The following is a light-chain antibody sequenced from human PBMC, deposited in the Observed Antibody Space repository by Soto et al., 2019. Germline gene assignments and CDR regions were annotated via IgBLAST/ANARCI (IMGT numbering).Light chain of an antibody. J-gene: IGKJ3*01. CDR1: QSVSSY. Sequence: EIVLTQSPATLSLSPGERATLSCRASQSVSSYLAWYQQKPGQAPRLLIYDASNRATGTPARFSGSGSGTDFTLTISSLETEDSAVYYSQPRSICPFTFGPGTKVDIK. CDR2: DAS. CDR3: QPRSICPFT. V-gene: IGKV3-11*01.